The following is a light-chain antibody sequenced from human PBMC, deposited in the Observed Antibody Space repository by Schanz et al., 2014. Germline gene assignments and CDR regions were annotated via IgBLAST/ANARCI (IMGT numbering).Light chain of an antibody. V-gene: IGLV1-40*01. CDR3: ATWDDSLNGHVV. CDR1: SSNLGAGYE. J-gene: IGLJ2*01. CDR2: GNT. Sequence: QSVLTQPPSVSGAPGQRVTISCTGSSSNLGAGYELHWYQQLPFPSPPLLIYGNTPRPSGVPDRFSASKSGTSASLAISGLQSEDEAHYYCATWDDSLNGHVVFGGGTKLTVL.